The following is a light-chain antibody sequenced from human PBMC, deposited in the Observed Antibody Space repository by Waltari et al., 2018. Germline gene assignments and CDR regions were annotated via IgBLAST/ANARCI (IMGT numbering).Light chain of an antibody. Sequence: IVLTQSPATLSLSPGERATLSCRASQSIRTYLGWYQQKPGQAPRLLIYDASKRATDIPARFSGSGSGTDFTLAISSLEPEDFAVYYCQHRANWPLTFGGGTKVEIK. CDR1: QSIRTY. CDR3: QHRANWPLT. J-gene: IGKJ4*01. CDR2: DAS. V-gene: IGKV3-11*01.